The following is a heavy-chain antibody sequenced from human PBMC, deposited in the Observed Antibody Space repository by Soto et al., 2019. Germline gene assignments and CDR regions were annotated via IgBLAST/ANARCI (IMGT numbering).Heavy chain of an antibody. J-gene: IGHJ6*02. Sequence: GESLKISCKGSGYSFTSYWISWVRQMPGKGLEWMGRIDPSDSYTNYSPSFQGHVTISADKSISTAYLQWSSLKASDTAMYYCARIQYLSLSYGMDVSGQGPTVTLSS. CDR3: ARIQYLSLSYGMDV. CDR2: IDPSDSYT. CDR1: GYSFTSYW. V-gene: IGHV5-10-1*01. D-gene: IGHD4-4*01.